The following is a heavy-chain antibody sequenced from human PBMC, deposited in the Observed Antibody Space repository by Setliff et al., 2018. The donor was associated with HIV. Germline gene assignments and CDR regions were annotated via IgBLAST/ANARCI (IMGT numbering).Heavy chain of an antibody. J-gene: IGHJ4*02. CDR3: AHASGYTYFD. V-gene: IGHV2-5*02. CDR1: GFTLSPGGVG. D-gene: IGHD5-12*01. CDR2: IFWDETK. Sequence: SGPTLVNPTQTLTLTCTFSGFTLSPGGVGVGWIRQPPGKALEWLAHIFWDETKRYSPSLKNRLTITKDTSKNQVVLTMTNMDPVDTATYYCAHASGYTYFDWGQGTLVTV.